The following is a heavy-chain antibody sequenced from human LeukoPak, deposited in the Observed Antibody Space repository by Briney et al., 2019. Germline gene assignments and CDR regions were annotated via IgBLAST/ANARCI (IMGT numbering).Heavy chain of an antibody. CDR3: ARSLPYGTTWYGRSDF. CDR1: GFPFNAYW. J-gene: IGHJ4*02. V-gene: IGHV3-7*03. CDR2: IRQDEDTK. D-gene: IGHD6-13*01. Sequence: GGSLRLSCAASGFPFNAYWMTWVRQAPGKGLEWVANIRQDEDTKYYVDSVKGRFTISRDNAMNSLYLQMNSLRAEDTAIYYCARSLPYGTTWYGRSDFWGQGTLVTVSS.